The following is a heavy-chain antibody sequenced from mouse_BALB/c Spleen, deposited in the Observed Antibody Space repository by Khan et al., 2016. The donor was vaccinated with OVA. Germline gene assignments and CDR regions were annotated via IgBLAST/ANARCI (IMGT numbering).Heavy chain of an antibody. CDR2: INTYTGEP. CDR3: ARVRYYGTMDY. D-gene: IGHD1-1*01. CDR1: GYTFTTYG. J-gene: IGHJ4*01. Sequence: LVESGPELKKPGVTVKISCKASGYTFTTYGMNWVKQAPGKGLKWMGWINTYTGEPTYVDDFKGRFAFSLETSAGTAYLQINNLKNEDTATYVCARVRYYGTMDYWGQGTSVTVSS. V-gene: IGHV9-3-1*01.